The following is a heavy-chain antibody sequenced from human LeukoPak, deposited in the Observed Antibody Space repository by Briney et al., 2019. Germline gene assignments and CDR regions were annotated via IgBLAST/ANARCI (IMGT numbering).Heavy chain of an antibody. J-gene: IGHJ4*02. CDR2: ISSSSSTI. D-gene: IGHD2-15*01. V-gene: IGHV3-48*01. CDR1: GFTFSSYA. Sequence: GGSLRLSCAASGFTFSSYAMSWARQAPGKGLEWVSYISSSSSTIYYADSVKGRFTISRDNAKNSLYLQMNSLRAEDTAVYYCARHKGYCSGGSCFRPPHFDYWGQGTLVTVSS. CDR3: ARHKGYCSGGSCFRPPHFDY.